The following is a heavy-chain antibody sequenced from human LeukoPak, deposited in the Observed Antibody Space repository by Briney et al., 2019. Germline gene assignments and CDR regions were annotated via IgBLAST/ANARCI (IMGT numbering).Heavy chain of an antibody. Sequence: GGSLRLSCAASGFTFSSYGMHWVRQALGKGLEWVAFIRYDGSNKYYADSVKGRFTISRDNSKNTLYLQMNSLRAEDTAVYYCAKDPRPGYSSGWYNYFDYWGQGTLVSLSS. D-gene: IGHD6-19*01. CDR1: GFTFSSYG. CDR2: IRYDGSNK. V-gene: IGHV3-30*02. J-gene: IGHJ4*02. CDR3: AKDPRPGYSSGWYNYFDY.